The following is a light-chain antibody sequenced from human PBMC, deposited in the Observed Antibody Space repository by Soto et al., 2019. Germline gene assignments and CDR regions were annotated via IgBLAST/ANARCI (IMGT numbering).Light chain of an antibody. CDR3: QQYYATPLT. CDR1: QNLLSSSNNRNY. V-gene: IGKV4-1*01. Sequence: DIVMTQSPDSLAVSLGERSTFNCTSSQNLLSSSNNRNYLAWYQQKPGQPPKLLIYWASTRESGVPDRFSGSGSGTDLTLTISSLQAEDVALFYCQQYYATPLTFGGGNKVEI. CDR2: WAS. J-gene: IGKJ4*01.